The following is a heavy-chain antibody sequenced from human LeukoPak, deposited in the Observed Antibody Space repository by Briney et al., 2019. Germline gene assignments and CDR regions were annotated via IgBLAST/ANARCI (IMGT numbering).Heavy chain of an antibody. V-gene: IGHV3-48*01. CDR1: GFTLSNCS. CDR3: ARDRYSSSWWVGYFDY. Sequence: PGGSLRLSCAASGFTLSNCSMNWVRQAPGKGLEWVSYISSSSSTIYYADSVKGRFTISRDNAKNSLYLQMNSLRAEDTAVYYCARDRYSSSWWVGYFDYWGQGTLIAVSS. CDR2: ISSSSSTI. J-gene: IGHJ4*02. D-gene: IGHD6-13*01.